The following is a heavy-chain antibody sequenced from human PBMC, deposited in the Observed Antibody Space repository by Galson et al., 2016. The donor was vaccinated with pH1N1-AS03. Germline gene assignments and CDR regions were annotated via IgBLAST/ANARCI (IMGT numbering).Heavy chain of an antibody. J-gene: IGHJ4*02. D-gene: IGHD1-26*01. CDR3: ARFSGSYQFDY. CDR1: GYSISSGFH. V-gene: IGHV4-38-2*01. CDR2: ISHSGNT. Sequence: LSLTCAVSGYSISSGFHWAWVRQPPSKGLEWIGTISHSGNTYYNPSLKSRVTMSVDTSKNQLSLKLSSVTAADAAVYYCARFSGSYQFDYWGQGTLVTVSS.